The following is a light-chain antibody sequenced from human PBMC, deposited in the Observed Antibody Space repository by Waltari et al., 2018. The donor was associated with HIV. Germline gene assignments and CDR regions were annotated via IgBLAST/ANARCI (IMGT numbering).Light chain of an antibody. J-gene: IGLJ1*01. V-gene: IGLV1-47*01. CDR2: RND. CDR1: NSNIGRNF. CDR3: ASWDDGLRGHV. Sequence: QPDLTQPPSVSGTPGQRLTIPCSGNNSNIGRNFVYWYRQVPGPAPILPVYRNDHGPSGVVDRFSGSRSGASASLVISGLRVDDEGDYYCASWDDGLRGHVFGGGTTVSV.